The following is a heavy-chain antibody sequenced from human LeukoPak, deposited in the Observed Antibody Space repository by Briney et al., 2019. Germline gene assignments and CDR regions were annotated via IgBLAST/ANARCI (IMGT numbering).Heavy chain of an antibody. Sequence: SETLSLTCTVSRGSISNYWWSWIRQAAGKGLEWIGRVYPSGTTHYNPSLQSRVTLSVDTSKNQLSLKLSSVTAADTAVYYCARYCTSTTCILRGFDYWGQGTLVTVSS. D-gene: IGHD2-2*01. V-gene: IGHV4-4*07. J-gene: IGHJ4*02. CDR3: ARYCTSTTCILRGFDY. CDR1: RGSISNYW. CDR2: VYPSGTT.